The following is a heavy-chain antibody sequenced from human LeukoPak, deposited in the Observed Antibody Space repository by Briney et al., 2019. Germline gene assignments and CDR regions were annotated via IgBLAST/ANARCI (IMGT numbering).Heavy chain of an antibody. CDR1: GASISSYY. V-gene: IGHV4-59*08. D-gene: IGHD3-22*01. Sequence: SETLSLTCTVSGASISSYYWNWFRLPPGKGLEWIGYIHYSGSTNYNSSLKSRVTISLDTSKNQFSLKLSSVTAADTAVYYCARYDSSGLDYWGQGTLVTVSS. CDR2: IHYSGST. CDR3: ARYDSSGLDY. J-gene: IGHJ4*02.